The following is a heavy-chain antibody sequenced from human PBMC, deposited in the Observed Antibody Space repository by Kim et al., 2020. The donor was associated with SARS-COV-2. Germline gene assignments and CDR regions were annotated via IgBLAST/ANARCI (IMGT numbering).Heavy chain of an antibody. CDR3: AKSRWAVVVAAKGVGGFDF. J-gene: IGHJ3*01. V-gene: IGHV3-23*01. Sequence: GGSLRLSCAASGFTFSSYAMSWVRQAPGKGLEWVSAIRSSGATTFYADSVKGRFTISRDNSKNTLYLQVNSLRADDTAVYYCAKSRWAVVVAAKGVGGFDFWGQGTMLTVSS. CDR1: GFTFSSYA. CDR2: IRSSGATT. D-gene: IGHD2-15*01.